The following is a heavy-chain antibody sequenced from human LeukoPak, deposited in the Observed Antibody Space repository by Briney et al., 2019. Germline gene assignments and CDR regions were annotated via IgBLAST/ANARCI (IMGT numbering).Heavy chain of an antibody. V-gene: IGHV3-11*01. CDR1: GFTFSDYY. CDR2: ISSSGSTI. D-gene: IGHD3-16*01. J-gene: IGHJ6*02. CDR3: ARSQLGDYYYYGMDV. Sequence: GGSLRLSCAASGFTFSDYYMSWIRQAPGKGLEWVSYISSSGSTIYYADSMKGRFTISRDNAKNSLYLQMNSLRAEDTAVYYCARSQLGDYYYYGMDVWGQGTTVTVSS.